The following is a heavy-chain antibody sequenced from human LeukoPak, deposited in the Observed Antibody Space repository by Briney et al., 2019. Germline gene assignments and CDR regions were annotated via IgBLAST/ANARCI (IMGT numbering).Heavy chain of an antibody. Sequence: GGSLRLSCAASGFTFSSYGMHWVRQAPGKGLEWVATIGNTETFYADSVTGRFTISRDNSKNTVNLQMNRLRVEDTAIYYCAKDWIQFNRVFDCFDSWGQGTLVTVSS. D-gene: IGHD5-18*01. CDR3: AKDWIQFNRVFDCFDS. CDR2: IGNTET. J-gene: IGHJ4*02. V-gene: IGHV3-23*01. CDR1: GFTFSSYG.